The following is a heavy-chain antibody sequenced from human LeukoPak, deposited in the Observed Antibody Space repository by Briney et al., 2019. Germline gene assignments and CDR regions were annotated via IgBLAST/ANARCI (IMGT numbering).Heavy chain of an antibody. Sequence: SQTLSLTCTVSGGSISSGSYYWSWIRQPAGKGLEWIGRIYTSGSTNYNPSLKSRVTISVDTSKNQFSLKLSSVTAADTAVYYCAREPTDPTIFGVLDAFDIWGQGTMVTVSS. CDR2: IYTSGST. D-gene: IGHD3-3*01. J-gene: IGHJ3*02. CDR3: AREPTDPTIFGVLDAFDI. CDR1: GGSISSGSYY. V-gene: IGHV4-61*02.